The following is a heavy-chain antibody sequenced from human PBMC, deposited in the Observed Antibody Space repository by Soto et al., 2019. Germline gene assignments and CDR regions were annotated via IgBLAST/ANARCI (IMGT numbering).Heavy chain of an antibody. V-gene: IGHV3-11*06. CDR2: ISSSSSYT. CDR1: GFTFNDYY. CDR3: GRSRYSKYYGMDV. Sequence: PGGSLRLSCAASGFTFNDYYMSWIRQAPGKGLEWVSYISSSSSYTNYADSVKDRFTISRDNATNSLYLQMNNLRAEDTAVYYCGRSRYSKYYGMDVWGQGTTVTVSS. J-gene: IGHJ6*02. D-gene: IGHD1-26*01.